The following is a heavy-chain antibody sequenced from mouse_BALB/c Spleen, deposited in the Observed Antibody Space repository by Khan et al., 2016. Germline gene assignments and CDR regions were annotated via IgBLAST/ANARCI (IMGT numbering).Heavy chain of an antibody. J-gene: IGHJ4*01. V-gene: IGHV1-7*01. CDR2: INPSTGYT. CDR1: GYTFTSYW. D-gene: IGHD1-1*01. CDR3: ASYYGSSYAMDY. Sequence: QVQLQQSGAELAKPGASVKMSCKATGYTFTSYWMHWVKQRPGQGLEWIGYINPSTGYTEYNQKNKQMATLTADTSACSAYMQLSSLSPEDSAVYFCASYYGSSYAMDYRGQGTSVTVSS.